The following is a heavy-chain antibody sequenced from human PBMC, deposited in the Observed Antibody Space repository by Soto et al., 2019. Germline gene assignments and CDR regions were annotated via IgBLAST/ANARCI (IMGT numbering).Heavy chain of an antibody. CDR3: AKGASAQPYYYYGMDV. CDR1: GFTFSSYG. CDR2: ISYDGSNK. J-gene: IGHJ6*02. Sequence: QPGGSLRLSCAASGFTFSSYGMHWVRQAPGKGLEWVAVISYDGSNKYYPDSVKGRFTISRDNSKNTLYLQMNSLRAEDTAVYYCAKGASAQPYYYYGMDVWGQGTTVTVSS. V-gene: IGHV3-30*18. D-gene: IGHD3-10*01.